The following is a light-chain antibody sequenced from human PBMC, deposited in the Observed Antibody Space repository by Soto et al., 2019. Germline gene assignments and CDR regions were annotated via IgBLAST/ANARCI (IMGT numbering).Light chain of an antibody. CDR1: QGISNY. CDR2: DAS. V-gene: IGKV1-16*02. CDR3: QQYSTYPIT. Sequence: DIQMTQSPSSLSASVGDRVTITCRASQGISNYLAWSQQKPGKAPKSLIYDASSLRSGVPSKFSGSGLGTEFTLTISSLQPEDFATYYCQQYSTYPITFGQGTRLEIK. J-gene: IGKJ5*01.